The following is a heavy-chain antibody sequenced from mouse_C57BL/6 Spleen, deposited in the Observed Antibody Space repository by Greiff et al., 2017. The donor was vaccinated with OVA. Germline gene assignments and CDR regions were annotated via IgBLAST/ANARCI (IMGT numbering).Heavy chain of an antibody. CDR3: ARSITTVVANYFDY. Sequence: QVTLKVSGPGILQPSQTLSLTCSFSGFSLSTFGLGVGWIRQPSGKGLEWLAHIWWDDDKYYNPALKSRLTISKDTYKNQVFIKIANVDTADTATYYCARSITTVVANYFDYWGQGTTLTVAS. J-gene: IGHJ2*01. V-gene: IGHV8-8*01. CDR2: IWWDDDK. D-gene: IGHD1-1*01. CDR1: GFSLSTFGLG.